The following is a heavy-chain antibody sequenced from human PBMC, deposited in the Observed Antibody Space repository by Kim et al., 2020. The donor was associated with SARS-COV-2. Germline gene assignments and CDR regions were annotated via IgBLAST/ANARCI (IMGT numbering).Heavy chain of an antibody. CDR3: AREVATTPDAFGI. Sequence: GGSLRLSCAVSGFTFSSFEMNWVRQAPGKGLEWVSYISKSGTGRQYADSVKGRFTISRDNAKNSLYLQMSSLRAEDTAFYCCAREVATTPDAFGIWGQWTLVTAS. J-gene: IGHJ3*02. CDR2: ISKSGTGR. CDR1: GFTFSSFE. D-gene: IGHD5-12*01. V-gene: IGHV3-48*03.